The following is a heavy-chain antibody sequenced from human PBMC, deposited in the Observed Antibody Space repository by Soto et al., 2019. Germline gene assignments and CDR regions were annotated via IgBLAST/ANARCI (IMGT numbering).Heavy chain of an antibody. CDR3: AQNTRRLVSDAFDI. D-gene: IGHD6-19*01. J-gene: IGHJ3*02. Sequence: GGSLRLSCAASGFTFDDYAMHWVRQAPGKGLEWVSGISWNSGSIGYADSVKGRFTISRDNAKNSLYLQMNSLRAEDTALYYCAQNTRRLVSDAFDIWGQGTMVTVS. CDR2: ISWNSGSI. CDR1: GFTFDDYA. V-gene: IGHV3-9*01.